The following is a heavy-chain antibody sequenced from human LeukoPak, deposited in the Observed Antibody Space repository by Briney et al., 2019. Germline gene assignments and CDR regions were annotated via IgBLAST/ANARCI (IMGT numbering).Heavy chain of an antibody. CDR3: ARGDPPGIAAAGFL. Sequence: ASVKVSCKASGYTFTSYDINWVRQATGQGLEWMGWMNPNSGNTGYAQEFQGRVTMTRNTSISTAYMELSSLRSGDTAVYYCARGDPPGIAAAGFLWGQGTLVTVSS. J-gene: IGHJ4*02. D-gene: IGHD6-13*01. CDR2: MNPNSGNT. V-gene: IGHV1-8*01. CDR1: GYTFTSYD.